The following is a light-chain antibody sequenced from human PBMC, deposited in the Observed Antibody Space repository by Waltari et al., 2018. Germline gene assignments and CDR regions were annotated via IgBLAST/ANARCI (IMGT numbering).Light chain of an antibody. CDR3: QQYGSSRWT. CDR1: QSVRTIY. V-gene: IGKV3-20*01. J-gene: IGKJ1*01. CDR2: CAS. Sequence: EIVLTHSPGTLSLSPGERATLSCRASQSVRTIYLAWYQQKPGTAPRLLIYCASRRATGIPDRFSGSGSGTDFTLTISRLEPEDFAVYYWQQYGSSRWTFGQGTKVEIK.